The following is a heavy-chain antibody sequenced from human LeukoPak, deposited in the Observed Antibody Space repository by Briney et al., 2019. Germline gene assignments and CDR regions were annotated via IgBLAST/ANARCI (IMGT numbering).Heavy chain of an antibody. Sequence: GGSLRLSCAASGFTFSDSYMTWIRQAPGKGLEWVAFIDKSGGTTYYAESVKGRFTISRDNAKSSLYLEMNSLRAEDTAVYYCGRGHWGLDYWGQGTLVTVSS. V-gene: IGHV3-11*04. CDR2: IDKSGGTT. CDR1: GFTFSDSY. CDR3: GRGHWGLDY. J-gene: IGHJ4*02. D-gene: IGHD7-27*01.